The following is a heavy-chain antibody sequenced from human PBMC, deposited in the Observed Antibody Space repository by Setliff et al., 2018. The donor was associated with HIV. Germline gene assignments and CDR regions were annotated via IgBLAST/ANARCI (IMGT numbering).Heavy chain of an antibody. D-gene: IGHD5-12*01. V-gene: IGHV1-8*01. CDR3: AKNTPSGYDLYYGMDV. J-gene: IGHJ6*02. CDR1: GYTFSTYD. CDR2: MSPKNNGS. Sequence: ASVKVSCKASGYTFSTYDFNWVRQAAGQGLEWMGWMSPKNNGSGFAQKFQARLTMTWNTSTNTAYMELRSLTSEDTALYYCAKNTPSGYDLYYGMDVWGQGTTVTVSS.